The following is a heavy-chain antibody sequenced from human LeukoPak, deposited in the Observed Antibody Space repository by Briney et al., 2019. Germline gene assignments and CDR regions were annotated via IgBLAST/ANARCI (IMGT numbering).Heavy chain of an antibody. V-gene: IGHV4-34*01. J-gene: IGHJ4*02. D-gene: IGHD2-8*02. Sequence: SETLSLTCAVYGGSFSGYYWSWIRQPPRKGLEWIGEINHSGSTNYNPSLKSRVTISVDTSKNQFSLKLSSVTAADTAVYYCARGHTGGVPFDYWGQGTLVTVSS. CDR1: GGSFSGYY. CDR2: INHSGST. CDR3: ARGHTGGVPFDY.